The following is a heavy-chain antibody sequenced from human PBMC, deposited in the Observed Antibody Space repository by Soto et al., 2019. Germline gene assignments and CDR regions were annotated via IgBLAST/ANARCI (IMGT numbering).Heavy chain of an antibody. D-gene: IGHD6-19*01. CDR1: GFTFTSSA. CDR2: IVVGSGNT. CDR3: AALAVAGRINGMDV. V-gene: IGHV1-58*01. J-gene: IGHJ6*02. Sequence: WASVKVSCKASGFTFTSSAVQWVRQARGQRLEWIGWIVVGSGNTNYAQKFQERVTITRDMSTSTAYMELSSLRSEDTAVYYCAALAVAGRINGMDVLGQGTTVTVSS.